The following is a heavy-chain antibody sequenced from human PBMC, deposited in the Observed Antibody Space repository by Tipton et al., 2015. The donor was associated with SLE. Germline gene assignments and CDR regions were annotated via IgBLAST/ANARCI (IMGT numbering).Heavy chain of an antibody. CDR3: ARGSSLVVPREFAATWYFDL. V-gene: IGHV4-34*01. J-gene: IGHJ2*01. CDR2: INHSGST. Sequence: TLSLTCAVYGGSFSGYYWSWIRQPPGKGLEWIGEINHSGSTNYNPSLKSRVTISVDTSKNQFSLKLSSVTAADTAVYYCARGSSLVVPREFAATWYFDLWGQGTLVTVSS. D-gene: IGHD2-2*01. CDR1: GGSFSGYY.